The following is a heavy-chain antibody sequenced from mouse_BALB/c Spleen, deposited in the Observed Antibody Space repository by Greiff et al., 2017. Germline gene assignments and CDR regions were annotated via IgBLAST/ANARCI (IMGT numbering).Heavy chain of an antibody. CDR3: ARSGGNYAMDY. J-gene: IGHJ4*01. D-gene: IGHD4-1*01. CDR1: GYTFTSYW. V-gene: IGHV1-7*01. Sequence: QVQLQQPGAELAKPGASVKMSCKASGYTFTSYWMHWVKQRPGQGLEWIGYINPSTGYTEYNQKFKDKATLTADKSSSTAYMQLSSLTSEDSAVYYCARSGGNYAMDYWGQGTSVTVSS. CDR2: INPSTGYT.